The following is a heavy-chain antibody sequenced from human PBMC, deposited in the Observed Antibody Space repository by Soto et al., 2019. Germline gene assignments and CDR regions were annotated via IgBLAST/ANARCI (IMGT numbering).Heavy chain of an antibody. CDR3: AKNETTRPWFDP. D-gene: IGHD1-1*01. CDR1: GGSIRNGNYY. CDR2: IYYIGTT. J-gene: IGHJ5*02. V-gene: IGHV4-31*03. Sequence: QLQLQESGPGLVKASQTLSLTCTVSGGSIRNGNYYWSWIRQLPGKGLEWIGNIYYIGTTSYNPSLKSRVIISIDTSKNQFSLELTSVLAADTAVYYCAKNETTRPWFDPWGQGTLVTVSS.